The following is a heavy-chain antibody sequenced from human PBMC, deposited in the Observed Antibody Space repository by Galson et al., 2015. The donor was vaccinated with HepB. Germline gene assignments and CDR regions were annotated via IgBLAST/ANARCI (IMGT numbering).Heavy chain of an antibody. CDR1: GGTFSSYA. V-gene: IGHV1-69*13. J-gene: IGHJ3*02. CDR3: ARGRDSSGYRRAHHAFDI. Sequence: VKVSCKASGGTFSSYAISWVRQAPGQGLEWMGGIIPIFGTANYAQKFQGRVTITADESTSTAYMELSSLRSEDTAVYYCARGRDSSGYRRAHHAFDIWGQGTMVTVSS. D-gene: IGHD3-22*01. CDR2: IIPIFGTA.